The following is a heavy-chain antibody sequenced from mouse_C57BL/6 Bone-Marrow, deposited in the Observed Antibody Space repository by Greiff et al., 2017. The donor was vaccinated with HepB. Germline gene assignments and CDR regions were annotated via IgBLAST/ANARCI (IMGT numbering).Heavy chain of an antibody. J-gene: IGHJ1*03. CDR2: INPNNGGT. V-gene: IGHV1-22*01. CDR1: GYTFTDYN. CDR3: ARGDYGSSPYWYFDV. D-gene: IGHD1-1*01. Sequence: SGPELVKPGASVKMSCKASGYTFTDYNMHWVKQSHGKSLEWIGYINPNNGGTSYNQKFKGKATLTVNKSSSTAYMELRSLTSEDSADYYCARGDYGSSPYWYFDVWGTGTTVTVSS.